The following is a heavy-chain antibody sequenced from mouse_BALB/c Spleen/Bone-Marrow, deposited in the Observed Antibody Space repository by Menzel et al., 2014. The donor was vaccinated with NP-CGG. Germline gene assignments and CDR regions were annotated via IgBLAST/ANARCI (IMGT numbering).Heavy chain of an antibody. CDR3: AREDYGSSYGFAY. Sequence: VQLQQSGPELVKPGASMKISCKASGYSFAGYTMNWVKQSHGKNLEWIGLINPYNGGSSYNQKFKGKATLTVDKSSSTAYMELLSLTSEDSAVHYCAREDYGSSYGFAYWGQGTLVTVSA. V-gene: IGHV1-31*01. CDR1: GYSFAGYT. CDR2: INPYNGGS. J-gene: IGHJ3*01. D-gene: IGHD1-1*01.